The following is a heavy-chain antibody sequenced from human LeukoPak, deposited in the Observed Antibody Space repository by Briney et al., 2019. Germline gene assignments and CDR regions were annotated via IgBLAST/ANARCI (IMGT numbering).Heavy chain of an antibody. D-gene: IGHD3-10*01. CDR3: AKSNGYGLIDI. J-gene: IGHJ3*02. Sequence: SETLSLTCAVYGGSFSGYYWSWLRQPPGKGLEWIGEINHSGSTNYNPSLKSRVTISVDTSKNQFSLKLSSVTAADTAAYYCAKSNGYGLIDIWGQGTMVTVSS. CDR2: INHSGST. V-gene: IGHV4-34*01. CDR1: GGSFSGYY.